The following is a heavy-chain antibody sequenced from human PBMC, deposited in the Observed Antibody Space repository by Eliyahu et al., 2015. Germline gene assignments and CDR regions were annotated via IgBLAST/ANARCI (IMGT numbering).Heavy chain of an antibody. D-gene: IGHD6-19*01. CDR2: IYTSGST. CDR3: ARGDSVAVAGAALYYFDY. V-gene: IGHV4-4*07. J-gene: IGHJ4*02. Sequence: QVQLQESGPGLVKPSETLSLTCTVSGGSISSYSWSWIRQPAGKGLEWIGRIYTSGSTNYNPSLKSRVTMSVDTSKNQFSLKLSSVTAADTAVYYCARGDSVAVAGAALYYFDYWGQGTLVTVSS. CDR1: GGSISSYS.